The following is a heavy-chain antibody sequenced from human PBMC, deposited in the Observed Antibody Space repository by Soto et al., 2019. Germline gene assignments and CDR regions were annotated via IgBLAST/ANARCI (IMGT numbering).Heavy chain of an antibody. V-gene: IGHV4-31*03. Sequence: PSETLSLTCTVSGGSISSGGYYWTWIRQHPGKGLEWIGYIYYSGSTYYNPSLESRVAISLDTSRSQFSLTLHSVTAADTAIYYCARHRHNNFFAPWVQGTLVTVSS. CDR3: ARHRHNNFFAP. J-gene: IGHJ5*02. CDR2: IYYSGST. D-gene: IGHD3-16*02. CDR1: GGSISSGGYY.